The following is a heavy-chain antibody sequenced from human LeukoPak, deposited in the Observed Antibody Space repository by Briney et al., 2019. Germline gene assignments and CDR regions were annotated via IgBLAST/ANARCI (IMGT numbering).Heavy chain of an antibody. V-gene: IGHV3-23*01. Sequence: GGSLRLSCAASGFTFSSYSMNWVRQAPGKGLEWVSAISGSGSSTYYADSVKGRFTISRDNSKNTLYLQMNSLRAEDTAVYYCAKDRGYSYGPLDYWGQGTLVTVSS. CDR2: ISGSGSST. J-gene: IGHJ4*02. D-gene: IGHD5-18*01. CDR1: GFTFSSYS. CDR3: AKDRGYSYGPLDY.